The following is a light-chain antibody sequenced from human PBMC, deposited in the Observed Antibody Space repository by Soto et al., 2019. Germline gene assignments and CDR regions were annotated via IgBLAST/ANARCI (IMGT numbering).Light chain of an antibody. CDR3: QHYSSYPIT. CDR1: QSISSY. Sequence: DIQMTQSPSSLSASVGDRVTITYRASQSISSYLNWYQQKQGKSPKVXIYDASSLDSGVPSRFSGSGSGTEFTRTISSLQPDDFETYYCQHYSSYPITFGQGTKVDIK. V-gene: IGKV1-5*01. J-gene: IGKJ1*01. CDR2: DAS.